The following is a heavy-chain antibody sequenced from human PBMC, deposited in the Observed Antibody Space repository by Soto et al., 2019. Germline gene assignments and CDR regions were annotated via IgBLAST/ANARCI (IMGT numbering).Heavy chain of an antibody. D-gene: IGHD1-7*01. CDR3: ARERELRLDY. CDR1: GGSISTYY. CDR2: IYYSGST. Sequence: SETLCITCTFSGGSISTYYWSWIRQPPGKGLEWIGYIYYSGSTNYNPSLKSRVTISVDTSKNQFSLKLSSVTAADTAMYYCARERELRLDYWGQGTMVTVSS. J-gene: IGHJ4*02. V-gene: IGHV4-59*01.